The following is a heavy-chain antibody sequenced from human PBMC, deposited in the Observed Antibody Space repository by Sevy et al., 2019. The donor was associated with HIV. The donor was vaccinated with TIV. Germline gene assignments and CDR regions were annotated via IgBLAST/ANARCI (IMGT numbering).Heavy chain of an antibody. CDR3: TRWKAAQSIFDY. Sequence: GGSLRLSCTASGFTFGDYCMSWVRQAPGKGLELVAFLKSDVYGGTVDHAASVRGRFVISRDDSKTIAYLQMNDLKTENTGVYYCTRWKAAQSIFDYWGQGALVTVSS. CDR2: LKSDVYGGTV. D-gene: IGHD6-13*01. J-gene: IGHJ4*02. V-gene: IGHV3-49*04. CDR1: GFTFGDYC.